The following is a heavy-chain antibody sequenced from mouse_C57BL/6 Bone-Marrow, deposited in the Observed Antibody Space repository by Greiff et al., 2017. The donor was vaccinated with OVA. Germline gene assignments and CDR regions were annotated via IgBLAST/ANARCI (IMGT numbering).Heavy chain of an antibody. D-gene: IGHD2-3*01. V-gene: IGHV1-85*01. CDR1: GYTFTSYD. CDR3: ANSCYYPWFAY. Sequence: QVQLKQSGPELVKPGASVKLSCKASGYTFTSYDINWVKQRPGQGLEWIGWIYPRDGSTKYNEKFKGKATLTVDTSSSTAYMELHSLTSEDSAVYFCANSCYYPWFAYWGQGTLVTVSA. J-gene: IGHJ3*01. CDR2: IYPRDGST.